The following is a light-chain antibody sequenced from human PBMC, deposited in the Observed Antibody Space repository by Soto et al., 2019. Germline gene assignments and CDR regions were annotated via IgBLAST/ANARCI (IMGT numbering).Light chain of an antibody. CDR1: QSVSSK. CDR2: DTS. CDR3: QQRSEWPIT. J-gene: IGKJ5*01. V-gene: IGKV3-11*01. Sequence: EIVMTQSPATLSVSPGERAALSCRASQSVSSKLAWYRQRPGQAPRLVIYDTSTRATGIPARFSGSGSGTDFTLTIGSLEPEDFAVYYCQQRSEWPITFGQGTRLEI.